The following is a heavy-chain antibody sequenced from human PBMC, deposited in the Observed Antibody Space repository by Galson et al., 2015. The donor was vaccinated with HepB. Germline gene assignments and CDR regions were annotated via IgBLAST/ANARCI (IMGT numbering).Heavy chain of an antibody. Sequence: SVKVSCKASGYTFTSYAMHWVRQAPGQRLEWMGWINAGDGNTKYSQKFQGRVTITRDTSASTAYMELSSLRSEDTAVYYCARYSSGPTRGAFDIWGQGTMVTVSS. CDR2: INAGDGNT. CDR1: GYTFTSYA. D-gene: IGHD6-19*01. J-gene: IGHJ3*02. V-gene: IGHV1-3*01. CDR3: ARYSSGPTRGAFDI.